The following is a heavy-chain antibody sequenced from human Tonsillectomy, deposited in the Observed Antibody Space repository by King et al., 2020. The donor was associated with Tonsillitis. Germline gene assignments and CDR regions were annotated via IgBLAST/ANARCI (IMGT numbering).Heavy chain of an antibody. D-gene: IGHD2-2*01. CDR3: ARASYCSSTSCRYYYYGMDV. CDR2: IYYSGRT. V-gene: IGHV4-59*01. CDR1: GGSISSYY. Sequence: VQLQESGPGLVKPSDTLSLTCTVSGGSISSYYWSWIRQPPGKGLEWIGYIYYSGRTKYNPSLKSRVTQSVDTSKNQFSLKLSSLTAADTAVYDCARASYCSSTSCRYYYYGMDVWGQGTTVTVSS. J-gene: IGHJ6*02.